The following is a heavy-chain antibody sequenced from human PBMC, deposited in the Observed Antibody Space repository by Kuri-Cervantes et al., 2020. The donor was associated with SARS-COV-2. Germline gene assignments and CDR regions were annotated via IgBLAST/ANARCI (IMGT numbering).Heavy chain of an antibody. CDR3: ARHTSTGWFDP. V-gene: IGHV4-38-2*01. CDR1: GYSTSSGYY. Sequence: SETLSLTCAVSGYSTSSGYYWGWIRQPPGKGLEWIGSINYSGSTFYSPNLKSRVTISVDTSTNQFSLKLTSVTAADTAVYYCARHTSTGWFDPWGQGTLVTVSS. J-gene: IGHJ5*02. D-gene: IGHD2-2*02. CDR2: INYSGST.